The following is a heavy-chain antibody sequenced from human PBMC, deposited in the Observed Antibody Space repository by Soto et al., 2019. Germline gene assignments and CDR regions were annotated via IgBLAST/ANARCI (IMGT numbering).Heavy chain of an antibody. V-gene: IGHV1-69*13. CDR1: GGTFSSYA. CDR3: ARDWAAGPSGYCSSTSCLTYGMDV. Sequence: GASVKVSCKASGGTFSSYAISWVRQAPGQGLEWMGGIIPIFGTANYAQKFQGRVTITADESTSTACMELSSLRSEDTAVYYCARDWAAGPSGYCSSTSCLTYGMDVWGQGTTVTVSS. J-gene: IGHJ6*02. CDR2: IIPIFGTA. D-gene: IGHD2-2*01.